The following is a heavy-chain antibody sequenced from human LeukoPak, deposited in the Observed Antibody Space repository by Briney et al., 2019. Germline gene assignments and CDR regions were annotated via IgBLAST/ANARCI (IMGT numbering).Heavy chain of an antibody. V-gene: IGHV3-23*01. CDR2: ISGSGGST. Sequence: GGSLRPSCAASGFTFSNFAMSWVRQAPGKGLEWVSTISGSGGSTFYADSVKGRFPISRDNSNNTLFLQMNSLRAEDTAIYFCAKAGSSGWSSSGGDYWGQGSLVTVSS. J-gene: IGHJ4*02. CDR1: GFTFSNFA. CDR3: AKAGSSGWSSSGGDY. D-gene: IGHD6-19*01.